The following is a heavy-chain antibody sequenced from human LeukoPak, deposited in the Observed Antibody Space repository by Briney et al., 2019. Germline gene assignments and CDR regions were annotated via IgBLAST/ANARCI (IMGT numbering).Heavy chain of an antibody. CDR2: ISGSGGST. CDR3: AKDLRYCTNDVCYSNWIDP. CDR1: GFTFSSYA. D-gene: IGHD2-8*01. J-gene: IGHJ5*02. Sequence: GGSLRLSCAASGFTFSSYAMDWVRQAPGKGLEWVSAISGSGGSTYNADSVKGRFTISRDNSKSTLYLQMNGLRAEDTGVYYCAKDLRYCTNDVCYSNWIDPWGQGTLVTVSS. V-gene: IGHV3-23*01.